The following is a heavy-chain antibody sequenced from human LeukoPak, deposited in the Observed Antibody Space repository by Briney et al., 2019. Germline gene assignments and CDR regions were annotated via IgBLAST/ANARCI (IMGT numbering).Heavy chain of an antibody. Sequence: GGSLRLACAASGFTFGSCSMNWVRQAPGKGLERVSSISSSSSYIYYAGSVKGRFTISRDNAKNSLYLQMNSLRAEDTAVYYCARSRSFSGIAAAGPDYYYYYGMDVWGQGTTVTVSS. J-gene: IGHJ6*02. V-gene: IGHV3-21*01. CDR1: GFTFGSCS. D-gene: IGHD6-13*01. CDR2: ISSSSSYI. CDR3: ARSRSFSGIAAAGPDYYYYYGMDV.